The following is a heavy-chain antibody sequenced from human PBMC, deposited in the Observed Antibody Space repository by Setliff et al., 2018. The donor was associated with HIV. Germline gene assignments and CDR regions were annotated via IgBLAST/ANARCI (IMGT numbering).Heavy chain of an antibody. D-gene: IGHD1-26*01. Sequence: PGGSLRLSCAVSGITFGNAWMSWVRQAPGKGLQWLSYISSSGDSVYGDSMKGRFTISRDNSKNTLFLQMNSLRPEDTATYYCVRDPIEGYPDYFDYWGQGTLVTVS. J-gene: IGHJ4*02. CDR3: VRDPIEGYPDYFDY. CDR2: ISSSGDSV. V-gene: IGHV3-11*01. CDR1: GITFGNAW.